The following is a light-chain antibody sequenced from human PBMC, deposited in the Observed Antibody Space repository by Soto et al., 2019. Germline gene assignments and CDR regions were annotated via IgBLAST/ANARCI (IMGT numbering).Light chain of an antibody. CDR2: EVT. Sequence: QSALTQPRSVSGSPGQSVTISCTGSRSDVGGYNYVSWYQQHPGKAPKLMIYEVTNRPSGVSNRFSGSKSGNTASLTISGLQAEDEADYYCSSYTTSSTRVFGTGTKVTV. J-gene: IGLJ1*01. V-gene: IGLV2-14*01. CDR1: RSDVGGYNY. CDR3: SSYTTSSTRV.